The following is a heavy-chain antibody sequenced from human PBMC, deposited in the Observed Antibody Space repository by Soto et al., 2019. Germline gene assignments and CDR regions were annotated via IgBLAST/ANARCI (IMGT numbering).Heavy chain of an antibody. V-gene: IGHV5-51*01. CDR1: GYTFTSYW. J-gene: IGHJ4*02. CDR3: ASTGLSSSWPPPLDY. CDR2: IYPGDSDT. D-gene: IGHD6-13*01. Sequence: GESLKISCQGSGYTFTSYWIGWVRQMPGKGLEWMGIIYPGDSDTRYSPSFQGHVTISADKSISTAYLQWSSLKASDTAMYYCASTGLSSSWPPPLDYWGQGTLVTVSS.